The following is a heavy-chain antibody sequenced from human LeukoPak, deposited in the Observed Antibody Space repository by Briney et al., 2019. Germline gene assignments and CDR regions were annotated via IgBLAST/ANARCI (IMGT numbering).Heavy chain of an antibody. D-gene: IGHD6-13*01. CDR3: ARSSSWYVSDY. CDR1: GSRFTSYW. CDR2: IYPGDSDT. V-gene: IGHV5-51*01. J-gene: IGHJ4*02. Sequence: GESLKISCKGSGSRFTSYWIGGVRQMPGKGLEGMGIIYPGDSDTRYSPSFQGQATISADKSISTAYLQWSSLKASDTAMYYCARSSSWYVSDYWGQGTLVTVSS.